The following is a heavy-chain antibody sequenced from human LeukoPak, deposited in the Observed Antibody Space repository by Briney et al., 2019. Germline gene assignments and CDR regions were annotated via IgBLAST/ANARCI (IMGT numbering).Heavy chain of an antibody. Sequence: SETLSLTCTVSGGSISSGGYYWSWIRQRPGKGLEWIGYIYYSGSTYYNPSLKSRVTISVDTSKNQFSLKLSSVTAADTAVYYCARHGSGSLIDYWGQGTLVTVSS. CDR2: IYYSGST. CDR3: ARHGSGSLIDY. V-gene: IGHV4-31*03. J-gene: IGHJ4*02. D-gene: IGHD3-10*01. CDR1: GGSISSGGYY.